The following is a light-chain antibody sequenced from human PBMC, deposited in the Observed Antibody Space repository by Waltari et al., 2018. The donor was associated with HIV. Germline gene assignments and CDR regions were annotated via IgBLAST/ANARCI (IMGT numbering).Light chain of an antibody. CDR1: SSDVGGCNY. CDR2: EVS. Sequence: QSALTQPASVSGSPGQSITIPCTGTSSDVGGCNYVSWYQQHPGKAPKLMIYEVSNRPSGISNRFSGSKSGNTASLTISGLQAEDEADYYCTSYTSSGTLYVFGTGTKVTVL. V-gene: IGLV2-14*01. J-gene: IGLJ1*01. CDR3: TSYTSSGTLYV.